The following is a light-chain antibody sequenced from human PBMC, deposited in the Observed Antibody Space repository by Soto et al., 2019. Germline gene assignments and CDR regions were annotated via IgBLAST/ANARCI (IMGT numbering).Light chain of an antibody. CDR1: SSDVGGSNY. Sequence: QSALTQPASVCGSPGQSITISCTGTSSDVGGSNYVSWYQPHPGKAPKLMIYEVSNRPSGVSNRFSGSKSGNTASLTISGLQAEDEADYYCSSYTSSSTPVFGGGTKLTVL. V-gene: IGLV2-14*01. CDR3: SSYTSSSTPV. CDR2: EVS. J-gene: IGLJ2*01.